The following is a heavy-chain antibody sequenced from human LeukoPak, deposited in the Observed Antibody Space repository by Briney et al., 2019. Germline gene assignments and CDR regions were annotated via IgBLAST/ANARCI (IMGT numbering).Heavy chain of an antibody. V-gene: IGHV1-2*02. D-gene: IGHD6-13*01. CDR3: ARDGSSYSRYYFDY. CDR1: GYTFTGYY. J-gene: IGHJ4*02. Sequence: EASVKVSCKASGYTFTGYYMHWVRQAPGQGLEWMGWINPNSGGTNYAQKFQGRVTMTRDTSISTAYMELSRLRSDDTAVYYCARDGSSYSRYYFDYWGQGTLVTASS. CDR2: INPNSGGT.